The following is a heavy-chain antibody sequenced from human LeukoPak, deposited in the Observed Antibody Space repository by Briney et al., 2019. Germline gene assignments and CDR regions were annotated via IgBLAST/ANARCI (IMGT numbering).Heavy chain of an antibody. CDR3: ATALYGSGSYRLTPGYYYYGMDV. V-gene: IGHV1-24*01. J-gene: IGHJ6*02. Sequence: GASVKVSCKVSGYTLTELSMHWVRQAPGKGLEWMGGFDPEYDETIYAQKFQGRVTMTEDTSTDTAYMELSSLRSEDTAVYYCATALYGSGSYRLTPGYYYYGMDVWGQGTTVTVSS. CDR2: FDPEYDET. CDR1: GYTLTELS. D-gene: IGHD3-10*01.